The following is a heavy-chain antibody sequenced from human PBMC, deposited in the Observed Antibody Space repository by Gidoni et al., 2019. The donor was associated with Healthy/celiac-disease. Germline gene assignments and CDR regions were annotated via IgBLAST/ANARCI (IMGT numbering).Heavy chain of an antibody. CDR1: GFTFSSYA. D-gene: IGHD6-13*01. J-gene: IGHJ4*02. CDR3: AKPDRVSSWYGY. V-gene: IGHV3-23*04. CDR2: ISGSGGSK. Sequence: EVQLVESGGGLVQPGGSLRLSCAASGFTFSSYAMSWVRQAPGKGLEWVSGISGSGGSKYYAESVKGRVNNSRDNSKNTLYLQMNSLRAEDTAVYYCAKPDRVSSWYGYWGQGTLVIVSS.